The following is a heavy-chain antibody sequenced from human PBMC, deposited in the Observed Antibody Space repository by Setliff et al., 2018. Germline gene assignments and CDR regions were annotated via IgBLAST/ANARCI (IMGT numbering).Heavy chain of an antibody. CDR3: ARARWTGGYYSGDNYYMDV. D-gene: IGHD3-22*01. J-gene: IGHJ6*03. CDR2: TYYNGDA. V-gene: IGHV4-39*07. Sequence: SETLSLTCTVSGGSLRGNAIFWGWIRQPPGKGLEWIGSTYYNGDAYYNPPLKSRVTISVDTSKNQFSLEMTSITAADAAVYHCARARWTGGYYSGDNYYMDVWGKGTTVTVSS. CDR1: GGSLRGNAIF.